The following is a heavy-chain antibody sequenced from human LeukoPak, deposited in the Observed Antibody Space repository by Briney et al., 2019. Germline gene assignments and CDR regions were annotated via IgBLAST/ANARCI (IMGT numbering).Heavy chain of an antibody. CDR1: GFTFSSYS. V-gene: IGHV4-34*01. CDR3: ARGHLYYDILTGCYAAYYKWYFDY. J-gene: IGHJ4*02. Sequence: GSLRLSCAASGFTFSSYSMNWVRQAPGKGLEWIGEINHSGSTNYNPSLKSRVTISVDTSKNQFSLKLSSVTAADTAVYYCARGHLYYDILTGCYAAYYKWYFDYWGQGTLVTVSS. CDR2: INHSGST. D-gene: IGHD3-9*01.